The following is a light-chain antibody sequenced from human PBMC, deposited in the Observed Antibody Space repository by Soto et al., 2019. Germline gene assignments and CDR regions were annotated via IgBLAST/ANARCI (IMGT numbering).Light chain of an antibody. V-gene: IGKV1-5*03. Sequence: EIRMTQSPSTLSASVGDRVTITCRASQSISSWLAWYQQKPGKAPKLLIYKASSLESGVPSRFSGSGSGTEFTLTISSLQPDDFATYYCQQYNSYSRTFGQGTKVDI. CDR3: QQYNSYSRT. CDR2: KAS. J-gene: IGKJ1*01. CDR1: QSISSW.